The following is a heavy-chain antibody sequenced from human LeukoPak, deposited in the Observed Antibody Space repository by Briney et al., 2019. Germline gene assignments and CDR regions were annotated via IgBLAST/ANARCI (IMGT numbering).Heavy chain of an antibody. Sequence: GGSLRLSCAASGFTFSSYAMSWVRQAPGKGLEWVSAISGSGGSTYYADSVKGRFTISRDNSKNTLYLQMNSLRAEDTAVYYCAKRESVAGIREYFQHWGQGTLVTVSS. CDR1: GFTFSSYA. CDR3: AKRESVAGIREYFQH. D-gene: IGHD6-19*01. V-gene: IGHV3-23*01. J-gene: IGHJ1*01. CDR2: ISGSGGST.